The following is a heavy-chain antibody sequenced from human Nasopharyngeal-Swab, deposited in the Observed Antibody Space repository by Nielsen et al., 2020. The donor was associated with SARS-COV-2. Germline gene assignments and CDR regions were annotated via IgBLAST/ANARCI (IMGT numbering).Heavy chain of an antibody. D-gene: IGHD5-12*01. Sequence: GGSLRLSCAASGFTFSSYAMHWVRQAPGKGLEWVAVISYDGSNKYYADSVKGRFTISRDHSKNTLYLQMNSLRAEDTAVYYCARDPDVDIVATDAFDIWGQGTMVTVSS. CDR3: ARDPDVDIVATDAFDI. J-gene: IGHJ3*02. CDR2: ISYDGSNK. CDR1: GFTFSSYA. V-gene: IGHV3-30-3*01.